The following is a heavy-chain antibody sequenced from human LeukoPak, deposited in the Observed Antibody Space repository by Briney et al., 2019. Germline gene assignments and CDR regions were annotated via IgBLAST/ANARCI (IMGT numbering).Heavy chain of an antibody. Sequence: VSVKVSCKASGYTFTSYGMSWVRQAPGQGLEWMGWISAYNGKANYAQKLQGRVTITTDTSTSTAYMEVRSLRSDATAVSYCASTRGMVVRAAIPGALRYRGQGTLVTVSS. CDR1: GYTFTSYG. J-gene: IGHJ4*02. D-gene: IGHD2-2*01. CDR2: ISAYNGKA. CDR3: ASTRGMVVRAAIPGALRY. V-gene: IGHV1-18*01.